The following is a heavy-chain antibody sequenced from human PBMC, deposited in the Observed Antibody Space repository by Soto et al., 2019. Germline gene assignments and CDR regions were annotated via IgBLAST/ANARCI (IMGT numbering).Heavy chain of an antibody. CDR1: GFTFSSYS. J-gene: IGHJ4*02. D-gene: IGHD2-8*01. V-gene: IGHV3-21*04. CDR2: IFGSGSGI. Sequence: GGSLRLSCAASGFTFSSYSMNWVRQAPGKGLEWVSSIFGSGSGISYADSVKGRFTISRDNSNSMLYLQMHNLRAEDTAVYYCARDRQPDGLWPFDHWGQGTLVTVSS. CDR3: ARDRQPDGLWPFDH.